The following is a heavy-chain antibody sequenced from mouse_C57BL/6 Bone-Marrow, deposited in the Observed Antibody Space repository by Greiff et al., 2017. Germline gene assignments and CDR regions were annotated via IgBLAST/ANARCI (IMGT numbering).Heavy chain of an antibody. CDR1: GFTVSSYG. CDR3: ARHYYGSSWYFDV. V-gene: IGHV5-6*02. J-gene: IGHJ1*03. CDR2: ISSGGSYS. Sequence: DVKLVESGGDLVKPGGSLKLSCAASGFTVSSYGMSWVRKTPDKRLEWVATISSGGSYSYYPDSVKGRFTISRHNAKNTLYLQMSSLKSEDTTMYYCARHYYGSSWYFDVGGTETTVTVSS. D-gene: IGHD1-1*01.